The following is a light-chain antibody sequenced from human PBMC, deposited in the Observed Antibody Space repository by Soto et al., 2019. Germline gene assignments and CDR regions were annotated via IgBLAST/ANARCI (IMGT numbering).Light chain of an antibody. CDR1: SGHSSYT. J-gene: IGLJ2*01. CDR3: QTWGTGIVV. CDR2: VSSDGSH. Sequence: QLVLTQSPSASASLGASVKLTCTLSSGHSSYTIAWHQQQPEKGPRYLMKVSSDGSHTKGDGIPDRFSGSSFGAERYLTISSLQSEDEADYYCQTWGTGIVVFGGGTKVTVL. V-gene: IGLV4-69*01.